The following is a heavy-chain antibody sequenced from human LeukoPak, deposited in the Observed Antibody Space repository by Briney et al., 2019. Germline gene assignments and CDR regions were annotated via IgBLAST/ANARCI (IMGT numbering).Heavy chain of an antibody. D-gene: IGHD2-2*02. CDR1: GYTFTGYY. Sequence: ASVKVSCKASGYTFTGYYMHWVRQAPGQGLEWMGWINPNSGGTNYAQKFQGRVTMTRDTSISTAYMELSRLRSDDTAVYYCARGSTPTSFHSFNCSSTSCYIEYFQHWGQGTLVTVSS. CDR2: INPNSGGT. CDR3: ARGSTPTSFHSFNCSSTSCYIEYFQH. V-gene: IGHV1-2*02. J-gene: IGHJ1*01.